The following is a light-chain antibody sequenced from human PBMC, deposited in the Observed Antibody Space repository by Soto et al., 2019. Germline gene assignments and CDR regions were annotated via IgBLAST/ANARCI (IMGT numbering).Light chain of an antibody. V-gene: IGKV3-20*01. CDR2: GAS. Sequence: DILLTHSPGTLSLSPGKKATLSCRASQSVSSSYLAWYQQKPGQSPRLLIYGASSRATGIPDRFSGSGSGTDFTLTISRLEPEDFAVYYCQQYGSSSTFGQGTKVDIK. CDR3: QQYGSSST. J-gene: IGKJ1*01. CDR1: QSVSSSY.